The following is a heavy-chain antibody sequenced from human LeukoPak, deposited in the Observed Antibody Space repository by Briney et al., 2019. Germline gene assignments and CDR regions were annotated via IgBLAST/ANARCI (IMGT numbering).Heavy chain of an antibody. J-gene: IGHJ6*02. CDR3: ARGLVPRYYYYGMDV. Sequence: ASVKVSCKASGGTFSSYAISWVRQAPGQGLEWMGGIIPIFGTANYAQKFQGRVTITADESTNTAYMELSSLRSEDTAVYYCARGLVPRYYYYGMDVWGQGTTVTVSS. D-gene: IGHD6-6*01. CDR2: IIPIFGTA. V-gene: IGHV1-69*13. CDR1: GGTFSSYA.